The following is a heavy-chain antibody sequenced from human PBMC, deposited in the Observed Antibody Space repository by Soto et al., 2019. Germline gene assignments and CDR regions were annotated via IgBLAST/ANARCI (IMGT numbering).Heavy chain of an antibody. J-gene: IGHJ4*02. CDR2: MSNDGSNK. CDR3: AKGDCSGGSCYLNF. D-gene: IGHD2-15*01. V-gene: IGHV3-30*18. Sequence: QVQLVESGGGVVQPGRSLRLSCAASGFTFSNYDMHWVRQAPGKGLEWVTVMSNDGSNKYYADSVKGRFTISRDNSKNTLYLQMNGLRTEDAAVYYCAKGDCSGGSCYLNFWGQGTLVTVSS. CDR1: GFTFSNYD.